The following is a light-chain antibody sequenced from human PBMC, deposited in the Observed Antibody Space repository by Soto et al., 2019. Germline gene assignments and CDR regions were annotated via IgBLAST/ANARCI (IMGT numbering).Light chain of an antibody. V-gene: IGKV1-5*03. CDR1: QSINSW. J-gene: IGKJ1*01. CDR3: QQYSSSSWT. Sequence: DIQMTQSPSTLSASVGDRVTITCRASQSINSWLAWFQQKPGKAPKLLIYSASSLQSGVPSRFSGSGSETEFTLTISRLQPDDFAAYFCQQYSSSSWTFGQGTKVEI. CDR2: SAS.